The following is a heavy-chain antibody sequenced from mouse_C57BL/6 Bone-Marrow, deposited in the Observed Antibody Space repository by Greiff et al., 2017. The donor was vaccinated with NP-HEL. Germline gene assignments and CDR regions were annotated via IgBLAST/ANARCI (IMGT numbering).Heavy chain of an antibody. D-gene: IGHD2-1*01. CDR1: GYTFTTYP. J-gene: IGHJ2*01. V-gene: IGHV1-47*01. Sequence: QVQLQQSGAELVKPGASVKMSCKASGYTFTTYPIEWVKQNHGKSLEWIGNFHPYNDDTEYNEKFKNKATLTVEKSSSTVYLELSRLTSDDSSVYECARGGNYWYDFGYWGQGKTLTVSA. CDR3: ARGGNYWYDFGY. CDR2: FHPYNDDT.